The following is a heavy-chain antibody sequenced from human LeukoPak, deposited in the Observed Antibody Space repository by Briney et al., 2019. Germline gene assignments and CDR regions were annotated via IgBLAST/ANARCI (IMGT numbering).Heavy chain of an antibody. CDR2: INHSGST. D-gene: IGHD3-10*01. V-gene: IGHV4-34*01. J-gene: IGHJ4*02. CDR3: AKGVWGYGSGSYQPPYFDY. Sequence: SETLSLTCAVYGGSFSGYYWSWIRQPPGKGLEWIGEINHSGSTNYNPSHKSRVTISVDTSKNQFSLKLSSVTAADTAVYYCAKGVWGYGSGSYQPPYFDYWGQGTLVTVSS. CDR1: GGSFSGYY.